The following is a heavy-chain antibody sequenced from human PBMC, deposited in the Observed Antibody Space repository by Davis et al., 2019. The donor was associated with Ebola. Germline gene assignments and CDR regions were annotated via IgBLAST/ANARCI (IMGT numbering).Heavy chain of an antibody. CDR2: ISSSGSTI. CDR3: ARVGDNYYDSSGIDY. CDR1: GFTFSDYY. D-gene: IGHD3-22*01. Sequence: PGGSLRLSCAASGFTFSDYYMSWIRQAPGKGLEWVSYISSSGSTIYYADSVKGRFTISRDNAKNPLYLQMNSLRAEDTAVYYCARVGDNYYDSSGIDYWGQGTLVTVSS. J-gene: IGHJ4*02. V-gene: IGHV3-11*01.